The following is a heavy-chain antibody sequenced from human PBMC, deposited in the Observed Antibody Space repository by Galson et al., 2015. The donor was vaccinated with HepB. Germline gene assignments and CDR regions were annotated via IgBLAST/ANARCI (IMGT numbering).Heavy chain of an antibody. CDR1: GFTFSSYA. CDR2: ISNNGGST. Sequence: SLRLSCAASGFTFSSYAMSWVRQAPGKGLEWVSGISNNGGSTYDADSVKGRFTISRDNSKNTLYLRMNSLRAEDTAVYYCARGRGSNTKWHWGQGTLVTVSA. D-gene: IGHD2-2*01. V-gene: IGHV3-23*01. CDR3: ARGRGSNTKWH. J-gene: IGHJ4*02.